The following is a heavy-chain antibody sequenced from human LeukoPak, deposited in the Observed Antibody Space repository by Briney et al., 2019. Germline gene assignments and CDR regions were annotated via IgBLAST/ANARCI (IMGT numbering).Heavy chain of an antibody. CDR3: ARVTTGGYYNC. CDR1: GASISSGSYY. D-gene: IGHD3-22*01. V-gene: IGHV4-61*02. CDR2: IYTSGST. Sequence: SQTLSLTCPVSGASISSGSYYWSWLRQPAGKGLEWIGRIYTSGSTNYNPSLKSRITISVDTSKNQFSLKLSSVTAADTAVYYWARVTTGGYYNCWGQGTLVTVSS. J-gene: IGHJ4*02.